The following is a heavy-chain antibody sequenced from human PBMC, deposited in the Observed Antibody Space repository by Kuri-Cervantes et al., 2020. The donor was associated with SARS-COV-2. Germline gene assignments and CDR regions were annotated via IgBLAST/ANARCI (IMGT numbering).Heavy chain of an antibody. V-gene: IGHV3-9*01. Sequence: SLKTSCAASGFTFDDYAMHWVRQAPGKGLEWVSGISWNSGSIGYADSVKGRFTISRDNAKNTLYLQMNSLRAEDTAVYYCAKDQHGIVVVVAAIDYWGQGTLVTVSS. CDR2: ISWNSGSI. CDR3: AKDQHGIVVVVAAIDY. CDR1: GFTFDDYA. J-gene: IGHJ4*02. D-gene: IGHD2-15*01.